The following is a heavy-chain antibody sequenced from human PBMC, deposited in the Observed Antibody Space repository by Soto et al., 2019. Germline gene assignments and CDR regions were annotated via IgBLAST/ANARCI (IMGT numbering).Heavy chain of an antibody. V-gene: IGHV3-15*07. CDR1: GFTFSNAW. Sequence: GGSLRLSCAASGFTFSNAWINWVRQATGKGLEWVGRIKSKTDGGTPDYAAPVKGRFAISRDDSKNMVHLQMNSLKTEDTGIYYCTTDSYSSIIVVRFDYWGHGTLVTVSS. CDR3: TTDSYSSIIVVRFDY. J-gene: IGHJ4*01. D-gene: IGHD3-22*01. CDR2: IKSKTDGGTP.